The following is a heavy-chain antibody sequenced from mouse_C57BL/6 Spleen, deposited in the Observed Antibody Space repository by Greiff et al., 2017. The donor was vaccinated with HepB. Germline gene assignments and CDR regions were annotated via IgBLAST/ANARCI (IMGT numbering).Heavy chain of an antibody. D-gene: IGHD5-1*01. J-gene: IGHJ4*01. CDR3: ARSDEYDYAMDY. V-gene: IGHV1-54*01. Sequence: QVQLQQSGAELVRPGTSVKVSCKASGYAFTNYLIEGVKQRPGQGLEWIGVINPGSGGTNYNEKFKGKATLTADKSSSTAYMQLSSLTSEDSAVYFCARSDEYDYAMDYWGQGTSVTVSS. CDR2: INPGSGGT. CDR1: GYAFTNYL.